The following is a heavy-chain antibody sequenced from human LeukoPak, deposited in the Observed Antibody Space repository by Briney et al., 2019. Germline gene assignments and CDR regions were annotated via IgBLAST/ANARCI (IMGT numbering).Heavy chain of an antibody. CDR1: GFTFSSYG. CDR2: ISYDGSNK. J-gene: IGHJ4*02. CDR3: AKEGASDY. V-gene: IGHV3-30*18. D-gene: IGHD3-16*01. Sequence: GGSLRLSCAASGFTFSSYGMHWVRQAPGKGLEWVAVISYDGSNKYYADSVKGRFTISRDNSKNTLYLRMNSLRAEDTAVYYCAKEGASDYWGQGTLVTVSS.